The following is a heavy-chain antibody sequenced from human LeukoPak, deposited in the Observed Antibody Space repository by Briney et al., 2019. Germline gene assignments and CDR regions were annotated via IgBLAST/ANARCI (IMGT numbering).Heavy chain of an antibody. CDR2: IYTSGST. CDR1: GGSISSGSYY. CDR3: ARGGHSSSWSRNWFDP. J-gene: IGHJ5*02. Sequence: PSETLSLTCTVSGGSISSGSYYWSWIRQPAGKGLEWIGRIYTSGSTNYNPSLRSRVTISVDTSKNQFSLKLSSVTAADTAVYYCARGGHSSSWSRNWFDPWGQGTLVTVSS. D-gene: IGHD6-13*01. V-gene: IGHV4-61*02.